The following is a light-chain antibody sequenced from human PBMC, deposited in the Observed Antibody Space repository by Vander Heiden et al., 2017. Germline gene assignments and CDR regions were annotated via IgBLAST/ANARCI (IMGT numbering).Light chain of an antibody. CDR3: QAWDSSNFVV. CDR1: KLGAKY. Sequence: SYALTHSPSVSVSPGQTASITSPGDKLGAKYVCWYQQKQGQSPVMVIYQDSKRPSGVPERVSGSNSGNTATLTISGAQAMDEADYYCQAWDSSNFVVFGGGTKLTVL. J-gene: IGLJ2*01. CDR2: QDS. V-gene: IGLV3-1*01.